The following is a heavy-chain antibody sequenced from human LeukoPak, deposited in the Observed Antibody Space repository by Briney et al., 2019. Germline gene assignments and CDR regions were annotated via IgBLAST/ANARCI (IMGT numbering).Heavy chain of an antibody. CDR3: ARDLGSRDGYNPPNLFDN. Sequence: GASVKVSCKASGYTFTSYYMYWVRQAPGQGLEWMGIINPNRGSTSYAQKFQGRVTMTRDMSTSTVYMELSSLRSEDTAVYYCARDLGSRDGYNPPNLFDNWGQGTLVTVSS. D-gene: IGHD5-24*01. J-gene: IGHJ4*02. CDR1: GYTFTSYY. V-gene: IGHV1-46*01. CDR2: INPNRGST.